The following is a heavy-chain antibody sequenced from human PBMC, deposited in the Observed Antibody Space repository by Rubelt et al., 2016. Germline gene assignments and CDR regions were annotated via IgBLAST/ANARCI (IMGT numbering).Heavy chain of an antibody. CDR1: GGSINSNW. J-gene: IGHJ5*02. CDR2: IYHSGSP. D-gene: IGHD1-26*01. CDR3: ATAPGSGSYLHP. V-gene: IGHV4-4*03. Sequence: QVQLQESGPGLVKPPGTLSLTCDVSGGSINSNWWSWVRQPPGKGLEWIGEIYHSGSPRYSPSFRSRVTISVDKSKNQLSLTLTSVTAADTAVYYCATAPGSGSYLHPWGQGALVTVSS.